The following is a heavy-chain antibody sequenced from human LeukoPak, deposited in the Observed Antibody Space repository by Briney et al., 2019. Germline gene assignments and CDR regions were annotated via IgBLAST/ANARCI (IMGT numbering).Heavy chain of an antibody. V-gene: IGHV1-18*01. Sequence: GASVKVSCKASGYTFTSYGISWVRQAPGQGLEWMGWISAYNGNTNYAQKLQGRVTMTTDTSTSTAYMELRSLRSDDTAVYYCARDEGITMVRGVAAYGGAIGYWGQGTLVTVSS. CDR2: ISAYNGNT. J-gene: IGHJ4*02. CDR3: ARDEGITMVRGVAAYGGAIGY. CDR1: GYTFTSYG. D-gene: IGHD3-10*01.